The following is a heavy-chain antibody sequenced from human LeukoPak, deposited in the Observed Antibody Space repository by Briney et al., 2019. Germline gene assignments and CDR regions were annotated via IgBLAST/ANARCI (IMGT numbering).Heavy chain of an antibody. CDR2: ISGSGTST. J-gene: IGHJ5*02. D-gene: IGHD3-10*01. Sequence: GGSLRLSCAASGFTFSSYAMSWVRQAPGKGLEWVSVISGSGTSTYYADSVKGRFTISRDDSKNTLYLQMNSLRAEDTAVYYCAKQVSYYYGSGSRNNWFDPWGQGTLVTVSS. CDR1: GFTFSSYA. V-gene: IGHV3-23*01. CDR3: AKQVSYYYGSGSRNNWFDP.